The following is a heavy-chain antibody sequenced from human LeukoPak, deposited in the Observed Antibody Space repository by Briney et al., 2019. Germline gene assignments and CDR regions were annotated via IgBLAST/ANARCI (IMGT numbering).Heavy chain of an antibody. CDR2: IIPIFGTA. D-gene: IGHD6-13*01. CDR3: ARGGIVAAGIINNHDAFDV. V-gene: IGHV1-69*13. CDR1: GGTFSSYT. J-gene: IGHJ3*01. Sequence: ASVKVSCKASGGTFSSYTISWVRQAPGQGLEWMGGIIPIFGTAHYAQKFQGRVTITADESTSTAYMELSSLRSEDTAVYYCARGGIVAAGIINNHDAFDVWGLGTMVTVSS.